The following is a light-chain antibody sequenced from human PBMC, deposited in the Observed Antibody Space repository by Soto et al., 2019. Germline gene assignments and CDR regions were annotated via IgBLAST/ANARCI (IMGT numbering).Light chain of an antibody. Sequence: DIQLTQSPSFLSASVGDRVTITCRASQGISSYLAWYQLKPGKAPKLLISTASSLQSGVPSRFSGSGSGTEFTLTISSLQPEDFATYYCQQLDSYPRTFGQGTKVDI. CDR1: QGISSY. V-gene: IGKV1-9*01. CDR3: QQLDSYPRT. CDR2: TAS. J-gene: IGKJ1*01.